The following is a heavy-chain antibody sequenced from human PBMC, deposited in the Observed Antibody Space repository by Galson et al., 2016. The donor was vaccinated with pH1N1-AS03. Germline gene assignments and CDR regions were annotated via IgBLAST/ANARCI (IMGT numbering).Heavy chain of an antibody. CDR2: ISSSGATA. J-gene: IGHJ5*02. Sequence: SLRLSCAASGFTFSDFEMYWVRQAPGKGLQLISYISSSGATAYYADSVKGRFTISRDNTKSSLYLQMSTLRVEDTAVYYCATRPGYINAWGQGTLVTVSS. CDR1: GFTFSDFE. V-gene: IGHV3-48*03. CDR3: ATRPGYINA. D-gene: IGHD6-13*01.